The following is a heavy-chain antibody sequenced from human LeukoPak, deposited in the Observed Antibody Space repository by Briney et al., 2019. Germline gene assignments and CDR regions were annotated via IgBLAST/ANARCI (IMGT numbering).Heavy chain of an antibody. Sequence: GRSLRLSCAASGFTFSSYGMHWVRQAPGKGLEWVAVISYDGSNKYYADSVKGRFTISRDNSKNTLYLQMNSLRAEDTAVYYCAREGRFYGMDVWGQGTTVTVSS. J-gene: IGHJ6*02. V-gene: IGHV3-30*03. D-gene: IGHD3-3*01. CDR3: AREGRFYGMDV. CDR1: GFTFSSYG. CDR2: ISYDGSNK.